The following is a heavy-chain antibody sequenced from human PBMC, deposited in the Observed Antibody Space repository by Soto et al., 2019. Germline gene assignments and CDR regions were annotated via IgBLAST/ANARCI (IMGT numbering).Heavy chain of an antibody. CDR1: GYTFTSDD. D-gene: IGHD6-19*01. J-gene: IGHJ4*02. V-gene: IGHV1-8*01. CDR2: MNPNSGNT. CDR3: ARDLGIAVAGAIDY. Sequence: ASVKVSCKASGYTFTSDDINCLRQATGQGLEWMGWMNPNSGNTGYAQKFQGRVTMTRNTSISTAYMELSSLRSEDTAVYYCARDLGIAVAGAIDYWGQGTLVTVSS.